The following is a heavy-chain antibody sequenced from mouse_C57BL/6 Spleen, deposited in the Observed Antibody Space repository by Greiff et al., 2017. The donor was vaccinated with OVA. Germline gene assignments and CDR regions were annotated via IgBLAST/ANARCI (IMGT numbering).Heavy chain of an antibody. CDR2: INYDGSST. Sequence: EVHLVESEGGLVQPGSSMKLSCTASGFTFSDYYMAWVRQVPEKGLEWVANINYDGSSTYYLDSLKSRFIISRDNAKNILYLQMSSLKSEDTATYYCARGPYYSNPYWYFDVWGTGTTVTVSS. CDR3: ARGPYYSNPYWYFDV. J-gene: IGHJ1*03. D-gene: IGHD2-5*01. CDR1: GFTFSDYY. V-gene: IGHV5-16*01.